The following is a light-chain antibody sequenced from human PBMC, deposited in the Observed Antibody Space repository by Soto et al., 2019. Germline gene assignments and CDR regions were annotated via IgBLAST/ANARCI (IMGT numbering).Light chain of an antibody. CDR2: NNN. V-gene: IGLV1-40*01. Sequence: QSVLTQPPSVSGAPGQRVTISCTGSRSDIGAGYRVRWYQQVPGAAPKLLIYNNNNRPSGVPDRFSGSKSVTSASLAITGLQADDEADYYRQSYDSSLSGVVFGGGTKLTVL. CDR1: RSDIGAGYR. J-gene: IGLJ2*01. CDR3: QSYDSSLSGVV.